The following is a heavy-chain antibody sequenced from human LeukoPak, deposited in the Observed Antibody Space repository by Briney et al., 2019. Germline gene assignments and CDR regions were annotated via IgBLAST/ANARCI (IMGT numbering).Heavy chain of an antibody. V-gene: IGHV3-48*03. J-gene: IGHJ4*02. CDR1: GFTFSNYE. D-gene: IGHD2-15*01. CDR2: ISSSGSKI. Sequence: PGGSLRLSCAASGFTFSNYEMNWVRQAPGKGLEWVSYISSSGSKIYYADYVKGRFTISRDNAKNSLYLQMNSLRAEDTAVYYCARGPRDPTEYCSGGRCAPTYEVWGQGTLVTVSS. CDR3: ARGPRDPTEYCSGGRCAPTYEV.